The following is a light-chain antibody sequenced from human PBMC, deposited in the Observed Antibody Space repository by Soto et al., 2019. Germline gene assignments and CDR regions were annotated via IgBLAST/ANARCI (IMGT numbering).Light chain of an antibody. Sequence: SVLTQPASVSRSPGQSITISCTGTSSDVGGYNYVSWYQQHPGKAPKLMIYDVSNRPSGVSNRFSGSKSGNTASVTISWLQAEDEADYYCSSYTSSRSYVFGTGTKVTVL. V-gene: IGLV2-14*01. J-gene: IGLJ1*01. CDR1: SSDVGGYNY. CDR3: SSYTSSRSYV. CDR2: DVS.